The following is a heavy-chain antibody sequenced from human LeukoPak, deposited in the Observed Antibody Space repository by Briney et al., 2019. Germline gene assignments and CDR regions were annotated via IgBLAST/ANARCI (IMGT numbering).Heavy chain of an antibody. CDR2: IYYSGST. D-gene: IGHD1-26*01. CDR1: GGPISSYY. CDR3: ARVRWGSFDY. Sequence: SETLSLTCTVSGGPISSYYWRWIRQPPGKGLEWIGYIYYSGSTNYNPSLKSRVTISVDTSKNQFSLKLSSVTAADTAVYYCARVRWGSFDYWRQGTLVTVSS. V-gene: IGHV4-59*01. J-gene: IGHJ4*02.